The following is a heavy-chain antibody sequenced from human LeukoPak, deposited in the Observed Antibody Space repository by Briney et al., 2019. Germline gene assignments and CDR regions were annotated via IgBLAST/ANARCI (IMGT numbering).Heavy chain of an antibody. Sequence: PGGSLRLSCAASGFTFSSHGMSWVRQAPGKGLEWISHISDIGDATYYADSVKGRFTISRDNSKNTVYLQMNSLRAEDTAVCYCTLYSYWGQGTLVTVSS. CDR1: GFTFSSHG. D-gene: IGHD2-21*01. V-gene: IGHV3-23*01. CDR3: TLYSY. J-gene: IGHJ4*02. CDR2: ISDIGDAT.